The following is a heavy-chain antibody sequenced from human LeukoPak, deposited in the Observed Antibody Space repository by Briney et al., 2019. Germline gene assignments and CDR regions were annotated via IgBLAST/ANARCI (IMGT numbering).Heavy chain of an antibody. J-gene: IGHJ6*02. V-gene: IGHV3-13*01. D-gene: IGHD6-13*01. Sequence: GGSLRLSCAASGFTFSSYDMHWVRQATGKGLDWVSAIGTAGDTYYPGSVKGRFTISRENAKNSLYLQMNSLRAGDTAVYYCARERSSSSWYEADYYYGMDVWGQGTTVTVSS. CDR1: GFTFSSYD. CDR2: IGTAGDT. CDR3: ARERSSSSWYEADYYYGMDV.